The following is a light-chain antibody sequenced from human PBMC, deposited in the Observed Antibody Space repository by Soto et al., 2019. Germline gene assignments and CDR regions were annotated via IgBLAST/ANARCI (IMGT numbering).Light chain of an antibody. CDR3: QHYNNWPPYT. J-gene: IGKJ5*01. CDR1: QRISSN. CDR2: GAS. V-gene: IGKV3D-15*01. Sequence: EIVMTQSPATLSVSPGQRASLSCRASQRISSNLAWYQQKPGQAPRLLIYGASTRATGVPARFSGSGSETDFTLTISNLQSEDCAVYYCQHYNNWPPYTFGQGTRLEIK.